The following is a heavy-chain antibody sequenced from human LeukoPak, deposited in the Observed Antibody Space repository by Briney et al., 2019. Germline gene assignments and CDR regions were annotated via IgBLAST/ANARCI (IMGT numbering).Heavy chain of an antibody. Sequence: SETLSLTCTVSGGSISSYYWSWIRQPPGKGLEWIGYVYYTGTTNYNPSLKSRVTISIDTSKNQLSLKLSSVTAADTAVYYCARGYSYGHNFDYWGQGTLVTVSS. V-gene: IGHV4-59*01. CDR1: GGSISSYY. CDR2: VYYTGTT. J-gene: IGHJ4*02. D-gene: IGHD5-18*01. CDR3: ARGYSYGHNFDY.